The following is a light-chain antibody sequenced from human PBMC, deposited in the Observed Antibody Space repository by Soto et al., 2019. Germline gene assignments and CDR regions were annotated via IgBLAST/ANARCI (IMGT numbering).Light chain of an antibody. CDR1: KSISLY. J-gene: IGKJ5*01. V-gene: IGKV1-39*01. CDR2: EAS. Sequence: IQMTQSPSSLSAFVGDRITITCRASKSISLYLNWYQQTPGRAPKLLIYEASRLQSGVPSRFSCSGSGTLFTLTISGLQPEDFATYYCQQSYSTPAITFGQGTRLEI. CDR3: QQSYSTPAIT.